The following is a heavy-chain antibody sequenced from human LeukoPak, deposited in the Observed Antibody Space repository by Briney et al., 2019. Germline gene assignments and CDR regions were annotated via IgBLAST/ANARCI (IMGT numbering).Heavy chain of an antibody. V-gene: IGHV3-21*01. Sequence: PGGSLRLSCAASGFTFSSYSMNWVRQAPGKGLEWVSSISSSSSYIYYADSVKGRFTISRDNAKNSLYLQLDSLRAGDTAVYYCARSNSSAWHNFEYWGQGTLVTVSS. CDR3: ARSNSSAWHNFEY. J-gene: IGHJ4*02. D-gene: IGHD6-19*01. CDR1: GFTFSSYS. CDR2: ISSSSSYI.